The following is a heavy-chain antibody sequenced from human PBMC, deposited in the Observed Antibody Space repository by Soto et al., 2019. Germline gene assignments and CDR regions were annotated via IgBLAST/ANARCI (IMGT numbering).Heavy chain of an antibody. J-gene: IGHJ4*02. Sequence: SETMCLRCSVAEGSIGDYGWSWIRQPPGKGLEWIGYIYYSGSTNYNPSLKSRVTISVDTSKNQFSLKLNSVTAADTSMYYCARRDSRSWFLDHRGQGTLVTVSS. V-gene: IGHV4-59*08. CDR3: ARRDSRSWFLDH. CDR1: EGSIGDYG. CDR2: IYYSGST. D-gene: IGHD6-13*01.